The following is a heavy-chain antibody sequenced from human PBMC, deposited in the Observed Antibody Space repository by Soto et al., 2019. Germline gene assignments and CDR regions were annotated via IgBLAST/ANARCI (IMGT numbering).Heavy chain of an antibody. V-gene: IGHV3-23*01. CDR1: GFTFSSYA. D-gene: IGHD1-26*01. CDR2: ISGSGGST. CDR3: ASSKVELRYGMDV. J-gene: IGHJ6*02. Sequence: QLGGSLRLSCAASGFTFSSYAMSWVRQAPGKGLEWVSAISGSGGSTYYADSVKGRFTISRDNSKNTLYLQMNSLRAEDTAVYYCASSKVELRYGMDVWGQGTTVTVSS.